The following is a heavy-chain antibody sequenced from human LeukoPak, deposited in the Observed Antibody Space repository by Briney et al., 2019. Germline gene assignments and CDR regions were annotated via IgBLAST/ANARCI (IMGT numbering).Heavy chain of an antibody. V-gene: IGHV4-59*12. Sequence: SETLSLTCTVSGDSISSYYWSWIRQPPGKGLEWIGYIYYSGSTNYNPSLKSRVTISVDTSKNQFSLKLSSVTAADTAVYYCASKTSSSWCFDYWGQGTLVTVSS. CDR2: IYYSGST. D-gene: IGHD6-13*01. CDR1: GDSISSYY. CDR3: ASKTSSSWCFDY. J-gene: IGHJ4*02.